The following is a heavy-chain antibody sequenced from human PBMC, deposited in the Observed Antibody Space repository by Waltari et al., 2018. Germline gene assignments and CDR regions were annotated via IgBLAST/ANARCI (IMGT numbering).Heavy chain of an antibody. Sequence: QVQLVQSGAEVKKPGASVKVSCKASGYTFTGYYMHWVRQAPGQGLEWMGWINPNSVGTNYAQKFQGRVTMTRDTSISTAYMELSRLRADDTAVYYWAREGPYGDYFLYWGQGTLVTVSS. J-gene: IGHJ4*02. CDR1: GYTFTGYY. CDR2: INPNSVGT. V-gene: IGHV1-2*02. CDR3: AREGPYGDYFLY. D-gene: IGHD4-17*01.